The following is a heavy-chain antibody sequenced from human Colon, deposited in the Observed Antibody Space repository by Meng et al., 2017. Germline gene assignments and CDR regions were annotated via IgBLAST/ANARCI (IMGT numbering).Heavy chain of an antibody. D-gene: IGHD3-10*01. CDR2: INHSGST. V-gene: IGHV4-34*01. J-gene: IGHJ5*02. CDR3: ARRVRGVISWFDP. CDR1: GGSFSGYY. Sequence: QVQLLQWGAGLLKPSEPLSLACAVYGGSFSGYYWSWIRQPPGKGLEWIGEINHSGSTNYNPSLKSRVTISVDTSKNQFSLKLSSVTAADTAVYYCARRVRGVISWFDPWGQGTLVTVSS.